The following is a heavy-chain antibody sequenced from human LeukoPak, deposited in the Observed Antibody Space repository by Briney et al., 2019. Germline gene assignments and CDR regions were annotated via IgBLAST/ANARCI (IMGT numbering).Heavy chain of an antibody. CDR2: INHSGST. CDR3: ARVRSSSWRYATGVYFDY. V-gene: IGHV4-34*01. J-gene: IGHJ4*02. D-gene: IGHD2-2*01. CDR1: GGSFSGYY. Sequence: PSETLSLTCAVYGGSFSGYYWSWIRQPPGKGLEWIWEINHSGSTNYNPSLKSRVTISVDTSKNQFSLKLSSVTAADTAVYYCARVRSSSWRYATGVYFDYWGQGTLVTVSS.